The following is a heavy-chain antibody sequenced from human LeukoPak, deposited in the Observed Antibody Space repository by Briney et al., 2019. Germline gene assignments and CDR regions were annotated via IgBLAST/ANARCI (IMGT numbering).Heavy chain of an antibody. D-gene: IGHD3-22*01. J-gene: IGHJ5*02. CDR3: ARVWNKYYYDSKGAANWFDP. V-gene: IGHV4-59*01. CDR1: GGSISSYY. Sequence: SETLSLTCTVSGGSISSYYWSWIRQPPGKGLEWIGYIYYSGSTNYNPSLKSRDTISVDTSKNQFSLKLSSVTAADTAVYYCARVWNKYYYDSKGAANWFDPWGQGTLVTVSS. CDR2: IYYSGST.